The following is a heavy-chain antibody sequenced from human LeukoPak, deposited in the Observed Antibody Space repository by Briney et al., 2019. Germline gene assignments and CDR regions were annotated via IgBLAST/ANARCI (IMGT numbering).Heavy chain of an antibody. CDR2: IYTSGST. Sequence: SETLSLTCTVSGGSISSYYWSWIRQPPGKGLEWIGYIYTSGSTNYNPPLKSRVTISVDTSKNQFSLKLSSVTAADTAVYYCARETGYYDSSAQRYYYYYMDVWGKGTTVTVSS. V-gene: IGHV4-4*09. CDR1: GGSISSYY. D-gene: IGHD3-22*01. CDR3: ARETGYYDSSAQRYYYYYMDV. J-gene: IGHJ6*03.